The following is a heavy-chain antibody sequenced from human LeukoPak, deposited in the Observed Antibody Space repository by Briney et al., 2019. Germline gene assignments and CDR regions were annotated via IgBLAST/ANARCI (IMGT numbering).Heavy chain of an antibody. D-gene: IGHD2-2*01. J-gene: IGHJ4*02. CDR1: GFTFSSYA. CDR2: IRYDGSNK. V-gene: IGHV3-30*02. Sequence: GGSLRLSCAASGFTFSSYAMHWVRQAPGKGLEWVAFIRYDGSNKYYADSVKGRFTISRDNSKNTLYLQMNSLRAEDTAVYYCAKDSELYCSSTSCQPFDYWGQGTLVTVSS. CDR3: AKDSELYCSSTSCQPFDY.